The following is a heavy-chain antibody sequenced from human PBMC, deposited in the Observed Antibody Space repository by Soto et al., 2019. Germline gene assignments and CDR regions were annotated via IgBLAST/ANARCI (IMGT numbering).Heavy chain of an antibody. J-gene: IGHJ4*02. V-gene: IGHV4-61*08. CDR2: IYYTGIA. CDR3: AAFLPEVATIPS. D-gene: IGHD5-12*01. Sequence: SETLSLTCSVSGDSVTTGDYYWTWIRQPPGKGLEWIGHIYYTGIAKYNPSLESRVIISQDTSKNQFSLRLTSVTTADTAVYFCAAFLPEVATIPSRGQGMLVTVSS. CDR1: GDSVTTGDYY.